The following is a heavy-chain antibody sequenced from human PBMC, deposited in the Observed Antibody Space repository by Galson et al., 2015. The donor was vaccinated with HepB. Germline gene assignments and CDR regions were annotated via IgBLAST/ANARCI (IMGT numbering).Heavy chain of an antibody. CDR2: INAGNGNT. J-gene: IGHJ5*02. D-gene: IGHD3-9*01. Sequence: SVKVSCKASGYTFTTHPIRWVRRAPGQRPEWMGWINAGNGNTKYSEKFQGRVTITRDTSAGTAYMELSSLRSEDTAVYYCAREGYDILTGYYHNYFDPWGQGTLVTVSS. CDR1: GYTFTTHP. V-gene: IGHV1-3*01. CDR3: AREGYDILTGYYHNYFDP.